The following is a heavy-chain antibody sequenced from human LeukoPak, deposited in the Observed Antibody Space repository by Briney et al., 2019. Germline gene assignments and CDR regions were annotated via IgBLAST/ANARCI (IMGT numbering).Heavy chain of an antibody. J-gene: IGHJ3*02. CDR2: ISSNGGDK. Sequence: GRSLRLSCAASGLTLSSFAMHWGRQAPGKGLEWVADISSNGGDKYYADSVRGRFTISRDISENTLYLQMNSLRAEDTAVYYCATEKESGYGAFDIWGQGTMVTVSS. CDR3: ATEKESGYGAFDI. CDR1: GLTLSSFA. D-gene: IGHD5-12*01. V-gene: IGHV3-30*04.